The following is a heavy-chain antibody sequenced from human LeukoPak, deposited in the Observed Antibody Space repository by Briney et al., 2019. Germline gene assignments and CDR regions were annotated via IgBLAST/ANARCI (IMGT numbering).Heavy chain of an antibody. J-gene: IGHJ4*02. Sequence: GASVKVSCKASGYTFTGYYMHWVRQAPGQGLEWMGWINPNSGGTNYAQNFQGRVTMTRDTSISTAYMELSRLRSDDTAVYYCARVGMYYDIWTGYGYWGQGTLVTVSS. CDR3: ARVGMYYDIWTGYGY. CDR2: INPNSGGT. CDR1: GYTFTGYY. V-gene: IGHV1-2*02. D-gene: IGHD3-9*01.